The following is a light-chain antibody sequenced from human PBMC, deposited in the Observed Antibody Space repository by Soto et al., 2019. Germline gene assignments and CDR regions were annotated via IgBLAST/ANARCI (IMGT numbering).Light chain of an antibody. J-gene: IGLJ1*01. V-gene: IGLV2-14*01. CDR3: SSHTSSSSFV. CDR1: SSDVGTYNS. Sequence: QSALTQPASVSGSPGQSIAISCTGSSSDVGTYNSVSWYQQYPGKAPKLMIHDVSNRPSGVSDRFSGSKSGNTASLTISGLQAEDEADYYCSSHTSSSSFVFGSGTKLTVL. CDR2: DVS.